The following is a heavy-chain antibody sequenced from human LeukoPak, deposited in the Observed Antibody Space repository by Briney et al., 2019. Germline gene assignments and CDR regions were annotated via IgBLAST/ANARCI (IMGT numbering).Heavy chain of an antibody. Sequence: SETLSLTCTVPGGSISSSSYYWGWIRQPPGKGLGWIGSIYYSGSTYYNPSLKSRVTISVDTSKNQFSLKLSSVTAADTAVYYCARLSSIAPDFDYWGQGTLVTVSS. CDR2: IYYSGST. D-gene: IGHD6-6*01. CDR1: GGSISSSSYY. CDR3: ARLSSIAPDFDY. J-gene: IGHJ4*02. V-gene: IGHV4-39*01.